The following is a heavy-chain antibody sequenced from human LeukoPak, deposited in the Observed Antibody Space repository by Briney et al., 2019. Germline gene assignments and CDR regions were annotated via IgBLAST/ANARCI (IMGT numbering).Heavy chain of an antibody. CDR1: GYTFTSYY. CDR2: INPSGGST. Sequence: ASVKVSCKASGYTFTSYYMHWVRQAPGQGLEWMGIINPSGGSTSYAQKFQGRVTMTRDTSTSTVYMELSSLRSEDTAVYYCAREHLPSFAGFSPRSSWYGLADYWGQGTLVTVSS. J-gene: IGHJ4*02. V-gene: IGHV1-46*01. CDR3: AREHLPSFAGFSPRSSWYGLADY. D-gene: IGHD6-13*01.